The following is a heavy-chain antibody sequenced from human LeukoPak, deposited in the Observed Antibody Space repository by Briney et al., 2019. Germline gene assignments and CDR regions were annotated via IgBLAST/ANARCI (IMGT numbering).Heavy chain of an antibody. CDR2: INPNSGGT. D-gene: IGHD6-6*01. CDR1: GYTFTGYY. CDR3: ARGGEYSRSSSTY. Sequence: GASVKVSCKASGYTFTGYYMHWVRQAPGQGIEWMGWINPNSGGTNYAQKFQGRVTVTRDTSISTAYMELSTLRSDDTAVYYCARGGEYSRSSSTYWGQGTLVTVSP. V-gene: IGHV1-2*02. J-gene: IGHJ4*02.